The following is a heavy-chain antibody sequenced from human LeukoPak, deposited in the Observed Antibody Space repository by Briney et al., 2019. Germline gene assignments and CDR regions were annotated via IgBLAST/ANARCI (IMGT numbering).Heavy chain of an antibody. J-gene: IGHJ6*04. D-gene: IGHD5-18*01. CDR1: GGSISSGGYY. CDR3: ARDQRYSYATLDV. Sequence: PSQTLSLTCTVSGGSISSGGYYWSWIRQHPGKGLEWIGYIYYSGSTYYNPSLKSRVTISVDTSKNQFSLKLSSVTAADTAVYYCARDQRYSYATLDVWGKGTTVTVSS. V-gene: IGHV4-31*03. CDR2: IYYSGST.